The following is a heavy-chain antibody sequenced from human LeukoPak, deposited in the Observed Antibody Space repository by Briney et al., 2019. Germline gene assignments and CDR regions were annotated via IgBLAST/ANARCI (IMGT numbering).Heavy chain of an antibody. CDR1: GYTFTSYD. Sequence: ASVKVSCKASGYTFTSYDINWVRQATGQGLEWMGWMNPNSGNTGYAQKFRGRVTMTRNTSISTAYMELSSLRSEDTAVYYCARGKTRKRIAVAGLYYYYCYMDVWGKGTTVTVSS. CDR3: ARGKTRKRIAVAGLYYYYCYMDV. J-gene: IGHJ6*03. V-gene: IGHV1-8*01. D-gene: IGHD6-19*01. CDR2: MNPNSGNT.